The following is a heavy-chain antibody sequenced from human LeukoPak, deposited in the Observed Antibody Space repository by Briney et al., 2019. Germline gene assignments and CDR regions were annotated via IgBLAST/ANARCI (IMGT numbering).Heavy chain of an antibody. CDR3: ARDYYESSGYRHGAFDI. V-gene: IGHV3-53*01. J-gene: IGHJ3*02. CDR1: AFTVSSIY. CDR2: IYSGGRT. D-gene: IGHD3-22*01. Sequence: GSRTPACAASAFTVSSIYMSWGRPAPGKGLGLVSAIYSGGRTYYADAVKGRFTISRDNSKNTLYLQMNSLRAEDTAVYYCARDYYESSGYRHGAFDIWGQGTMVTVSS.